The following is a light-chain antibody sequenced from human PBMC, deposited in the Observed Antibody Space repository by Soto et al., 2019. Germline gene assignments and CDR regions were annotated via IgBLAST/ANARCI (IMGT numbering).Light chain of an antibody. CDR3: GTWDSSLSAFV. CDR1: SSTIGSNY. J-gene: IGLJ1*01. CDR2: ENN. Sequence: QSAQAQPPSMSAAPGQKGTLSSSGSSSTIGSNYVSLYQHLPGTAPKLLIYENNKRPSGIPDRFSGSKSGTSATLGITGLQTGDEADYCCGTWDSSLSAFVFGTGTKVTVL. V-gene: IGLV1-51*02.